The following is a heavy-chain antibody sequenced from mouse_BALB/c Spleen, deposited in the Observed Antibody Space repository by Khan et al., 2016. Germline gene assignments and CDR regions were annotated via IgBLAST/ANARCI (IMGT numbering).Heavy chain of an antibody. CDR3: SGYYGHFFDY. J-gene: IGHJ2*01. CDR2: ISYIGST. CDR1: GDSITSGY. D-gene: IGHD1-1*02. V-gene: IGHV3-8*02. Sequence: VQLKQSGPSLVKPSQTLSLTCSVTGDSITSGYWNWIRKFPGHKLEYMGYISYIGSTYYNTSLKSRISITRDTSKSKYYLQLNSVTTEDTATYYCSGYYGHFFDYWGQGTTLTVSS.